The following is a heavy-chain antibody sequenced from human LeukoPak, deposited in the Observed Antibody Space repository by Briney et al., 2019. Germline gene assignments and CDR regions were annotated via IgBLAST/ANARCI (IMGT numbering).Heavy chain of an antibody. CDR2: ISSSSSYI. J-gene: IGHJ6*04. D-gene: IGHD3-10*01. CDR3: VRIIRGVIKEAGMDV. Sequence: PGGSLRLSCAASGFTFSSYSMNWVRQAPGKGLEWVSSISSSSSYIYYADSVKGRFTISRDNAKNSLYLQMNSLRAEDTAVYYCVRIIRGVIKEAGMDVWGKGTTVTVSS. CDR1: GFTFSSYS. V-gene: IGHV3-21*01.